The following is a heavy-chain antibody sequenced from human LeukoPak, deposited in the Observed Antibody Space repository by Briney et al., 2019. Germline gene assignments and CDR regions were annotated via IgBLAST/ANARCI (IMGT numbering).Heavy chain of an antibody. CDR2: IYSGGSK. CDR1: GFNFINAW. Sequence: PGGSLRLSCAASGFNFINAWMNWVRQAPGKGLEWVSVIYSGGSKYYADSVKGRFTISRDNPKNIVYLQMNSLRAEDTAVYYCARYCSTTSCESPDAFDIWGHGTMVTVSS. CDR3: ARYCSTTSCESPDAFDI. V-gene: IGHV3-53*01. J-gene: IGHJ3*02. D-gene: IGHD2-2*01.